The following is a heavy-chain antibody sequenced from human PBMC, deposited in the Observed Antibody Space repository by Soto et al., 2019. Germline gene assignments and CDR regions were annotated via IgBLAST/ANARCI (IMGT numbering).Heavy chain of an antibody. CDR2: ISSYNGNT. J-gene: IGHJ5*02. CDR3: ARGPRYCSTTSCFSGVTWFDP. Sequence: ASVKVSCKASGYTFTSYGISWVRQAPGQGLEWMGWISSYNGNTNYAQKVQGRVTMATDTSTSTTYMELRSLRSDDTAVYYCARGPRYCSTTSCFSGVTWFDPWGQGTLVTVSS. D-gene: IGHD2-2*01. V-gene: IGHV1-18*04. CDR1: GYTFTSYG.